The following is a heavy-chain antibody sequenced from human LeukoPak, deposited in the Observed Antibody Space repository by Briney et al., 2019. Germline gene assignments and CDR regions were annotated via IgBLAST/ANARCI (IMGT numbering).Heavy chain of an antibody. CDR2: IKKDGSEK. V-gene: IGHV3-7*01. CDR1: GFTFSSYW. J-gene: IGHJ4*02. CDR3: ARHLSGVTGYTYGRGIDY. D-gene: IGHD5-18*01. Sequence: PGGSLRLSRAASGFTFSSYWMSWVRQAPGKGLEWVANIKKDGSEKYYVDSVKGRFTISRDSAKTSLYLQMISLRAEDTAVYYCARHLSGVTGYTYGRGIDYWGQGTLVTVSS.